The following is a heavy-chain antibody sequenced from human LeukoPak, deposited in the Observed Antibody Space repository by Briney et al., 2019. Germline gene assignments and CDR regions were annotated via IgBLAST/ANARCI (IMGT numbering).Heavy chain of an antibody. CDR2: INHSGST. J-gene: IGHJ6*03. Sequence: ESSETLSLTCTVSGGSVSSSSYYWGWIRQPPGKGLEWIGEINHSGSTNYNPSLKSRVTISVDTSKNQFSLKLSSVTAADTAVYYCASLRVGSSFGYQYYIDVWGKGTTVTVSS. CDR3: ASLRVGSSFGYQYYIDV. V-gene: IGHV4-39*07. CDR1: GGSVSSSSYY. D-gene: IGHD6-13*01.